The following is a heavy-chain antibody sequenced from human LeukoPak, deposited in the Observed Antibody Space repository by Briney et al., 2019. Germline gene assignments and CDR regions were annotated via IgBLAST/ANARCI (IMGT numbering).Heavy chain of an antibody. V-gene: IGHV1-2*02. D-gene: IGHD3-22*01. CDR3: ARFDYYRGFAFDI. Sequence: ASVKVSCKASGYTFTGYYMHWVRQAPGQGLEWMGWINPNSGGTNYAQKFQGRVTMTRDTSISTAYMELSRLRSDDTAVYYCARFDYYRGFAFDIWGQGTMVTVSS. CDR2: INPNSGGT. CDR1: GYTFTGYY. J-gene: IGHJ3*02.